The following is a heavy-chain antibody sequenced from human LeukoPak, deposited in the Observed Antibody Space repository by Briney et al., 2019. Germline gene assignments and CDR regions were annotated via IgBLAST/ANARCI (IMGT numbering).Heavy chain of an antibody. CDR1: GYTCTSYD. CDR3: ARLMIAYDFWSGYSN. CDR2: MNPNSRNT. V-gene: IGHV1-18*01. D-gene: IGHD3-3*01. J-gene: IGHJ4*02. Sequence: ASVKVSCKASGYTCTSYDINWVRQATGQGLEWMGWMNPNSRNTNYAQKLQGRVTMTTDTSTSTAYMELRSLRSDDTAVYYCARLMIAYDFWSGYSNWGQGTLVTVSS.